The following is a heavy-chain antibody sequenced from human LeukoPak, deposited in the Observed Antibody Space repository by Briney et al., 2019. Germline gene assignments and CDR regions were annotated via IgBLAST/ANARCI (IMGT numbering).Heavy chain of an antibody. CDR3: TRYKGQYSGYEGFDY. Sequence: GGSLRLSCTASGFTFGDYAMSWVRQAPGKGLEWVGVIRSKAYGGTTEYAASVKGRFTISRDDSKSIAYLQMNSLKTEDTAVYYCTRYKGQYSGYEGFDYWGQGTLVTVSS. V-gene: IGHV3-49*04. D-gene: IGHD5-12*01. CDR1: GFTFGDYA. J-gene: IGHJ4*02. CDR2: IRSKAYGGTT.